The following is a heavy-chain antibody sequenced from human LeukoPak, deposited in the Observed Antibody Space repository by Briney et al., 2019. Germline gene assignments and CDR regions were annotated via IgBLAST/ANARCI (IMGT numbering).Heavy chain of an antibody. CDR1: GFTFDDYA. V-gene: IGHV3-9*01. D-gene: IGHD3-10*01. CDR3: AKDHSYGSGSYHMDV. J-gene: IGHJ6*03. Sequence: GGSLRLSCAASGFTFDDYAMHWVRQAPGKGLEWVSGISWNSGSIGYADSVKGRFTISRDNAKNSLYLQMNSLRAEDTALYYCAKDHSYGSGSYHMDVWGKGTTVTISS. CDR2: ISWNSGSI.